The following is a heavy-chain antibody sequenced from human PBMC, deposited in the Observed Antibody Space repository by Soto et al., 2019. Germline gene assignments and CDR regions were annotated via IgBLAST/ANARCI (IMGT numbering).Heavy chain of an antibody. V-gene: IGHV4-34*11. CDR3: ARFSPPRKSYDSNPGWFDP. Sequence: SETLSLTCAVYGGSFSGYYWTWIRQSPGKGLEWIGYVSSTGSTNYNPSLKSRLTMSLDTSTNEVSLSLTSVTAADAAVYFCARFSPPRKSYDSNPGWFDPWGQGIMVTVS. CDR2: VSSTGST. D-gene: IGHD3-22*01. J-gene: IGHJ5*02. CDR1: GGSFSGYY.